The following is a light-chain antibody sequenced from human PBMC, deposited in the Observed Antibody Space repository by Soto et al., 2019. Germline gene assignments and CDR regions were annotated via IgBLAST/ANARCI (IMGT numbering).Light chain of an antibody. CDR1: QGIAPY. Sequence: DVQMTQSPSSLSAFVGDRVTITCRASQGIAPYLAWFQQKPGKVPKLLIYATSTLQSGVPSRFSGSGSGTDFTLTINSRQPEDVGTYYCQKYNSAPLTLGGGTKVEIK. J-gene: IGKJ4*01. V-gene: IGKV1-27*01. CDR3: QKYNSAPLT. CDR2: ATS.